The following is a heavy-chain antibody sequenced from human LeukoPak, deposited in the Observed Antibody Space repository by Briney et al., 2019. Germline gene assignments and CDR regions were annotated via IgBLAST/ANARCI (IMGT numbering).Heavy chain of an antibody. J-gene: IGHJ5*02. V-gene: IGHV3-21*05. D-gene: IGHD3-10*01. CDR1: GFTFSSYA. CDR3: ARDLCYYGSGSYCNGYNWFDP. CDR2: ISSSSSYT. Sequence: GGSLRLSCAASGFTFSSYAMHWVRQAPGKGLEWVSYISSSSSYTNYADSVKGRFTISRDNAKSSLYLQMNSLRAEDTAVYYCARDLCYYGSGSYCNGYNWFDPWGQGTLVTVSS.